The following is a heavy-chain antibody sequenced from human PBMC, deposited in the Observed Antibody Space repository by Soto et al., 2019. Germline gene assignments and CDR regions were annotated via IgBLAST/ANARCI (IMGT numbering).Heavy chain of an antibody. Sequence: ASVKVSCKASGYAFSSYAMHWVRQAPGQGLEWMGWINIGSGNTEYSQNFQDRITITRDTSASTVYMELSSLRSEDTAVYYCARGPGGSGSYYSPRPYYYYGMDVWGHGTTVTVSS. D-gene: IGHD3-10*01. CDR1: GYAFSSYA. CDR2: INIGSGNT. J-gene: IGHJ6*02. CDR3: ARGPGGSGSYYSPRPYYYYGMDV. V-gene: IGHV1-3*04.